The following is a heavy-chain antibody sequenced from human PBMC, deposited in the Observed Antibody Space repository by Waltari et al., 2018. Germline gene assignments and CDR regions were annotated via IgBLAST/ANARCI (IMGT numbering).Heavy chain of an antibody. CDR2: IKEDGTEE. Sequence: EVQLVESGGGLVQPGGSLRLSCTASGFPFFNYWMGWVRQAPGKGLQWVAYIKEDGTEESYLDSLKGRFTISRDDAKNSLHLQMNSLRVEDTAIYYCARVSKGIHFDYWGQGTLVTVSS. CDR1: GFPFFNYW. CDR3: ARVSKGIHFDY. V-gene: IGHV3-7*04. J-gene: IGHJ4*02.